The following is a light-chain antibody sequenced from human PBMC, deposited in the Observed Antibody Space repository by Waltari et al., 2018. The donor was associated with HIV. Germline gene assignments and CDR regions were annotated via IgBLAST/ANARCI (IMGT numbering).Light chain of an antibody. J-gene: IGKJ5*01. V-gene: IGKV4-1*01. CDR3: SQYYSTPT. Sequence: TQSPDSLSLSLGERATIHCKSERSVLSPSDDVNYFAWYRQKEGERPSLRFFQASTRASGVPARFTASGSETDFTLTIDNVQAEDVAVFFCSQYYSTPTFGRGTRLDI. CDR2: QAS. CDR1: RSVLSPSDDVNY.